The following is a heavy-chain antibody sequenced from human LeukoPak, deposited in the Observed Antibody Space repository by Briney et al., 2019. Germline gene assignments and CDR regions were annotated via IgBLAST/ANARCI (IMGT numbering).Heavy chain of an antibody. Sequence: RGSLRLSCAASGFTFSSYAMSWVRQAPGKGLEWVSAISGSGGSTYYADSVKGRFTISRDNSKNTLYLQMNSLRAEDTAVYYCAKVRGYSYGFGALDYWGQGTRVTVSS. V-gene: IGHV3-23*01. CDR3: AKVRGYSYGFGALDY. D-gene: IGHD5-18*01. CDR1: GFTFSSYA. CDR2: ISGSGGST. J-gene: IGHJ4*02.